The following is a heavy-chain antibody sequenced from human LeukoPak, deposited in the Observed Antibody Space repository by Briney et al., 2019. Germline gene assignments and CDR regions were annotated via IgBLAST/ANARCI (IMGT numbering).Heavy chain of an antibody. V-gene: IGHV3-48*01. CDR2: ISSSSSTI. D-gene: IGHD1-20*01. CDR1: GFTFSSYN. J-gene: IGHJ4*02. Sequence: GGSLRLSCAASGFTFSSYNMNWVRQAPGKGRECVSYISSSSSTIYYADSVKGRFTISRDNAKNSLYLQMNSLRAEDTAVYYCVSGNNCNYWGQGTLVTVSS. CDR3: VSGNNCNY.